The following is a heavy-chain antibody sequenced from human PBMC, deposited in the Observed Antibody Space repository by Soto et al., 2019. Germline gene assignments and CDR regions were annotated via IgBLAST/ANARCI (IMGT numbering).Heavy chain of an antibody. Sequence: GGSLRLSCAASGFTFSSYSMNWVRQAPGKGLEWVSVISDNGGNTYYADSVKGRFTISRDNSKNTLYLQMNSLTAEDTAVYYCAKGPLGPHYWGQGTLVTVSS. CDR2: ISDNGGNT. D-gene: IGHD3-3*02. J-gene: IGHJ4*02. CDR1: GFTFSSYS. CDR3: AKGPLGPHY. V-gene: IGHV3-23*01.